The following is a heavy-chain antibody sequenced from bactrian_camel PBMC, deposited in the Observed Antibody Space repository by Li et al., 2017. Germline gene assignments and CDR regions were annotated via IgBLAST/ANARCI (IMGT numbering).Heavy chain of an antibody. CDR3: VTSPYGGRRYDY. V-gene: IGHV3-2*01. CDR2: IYSDGSNT. J-gene: IGHJ4*01. Sequence: VQLVESGGGLVQPGGSLRLSCVASGFTFSSYYMSWVRQAPGKGLEYVSSIYSDGSNTLYANSVKGRFTISRDDAKNTVYLQMNALKSEDTALYYCVTSPYGGRRYDYWGQGTQVTVS. D-gene: IGHD6*01. CDR1: GFTFSSYY.